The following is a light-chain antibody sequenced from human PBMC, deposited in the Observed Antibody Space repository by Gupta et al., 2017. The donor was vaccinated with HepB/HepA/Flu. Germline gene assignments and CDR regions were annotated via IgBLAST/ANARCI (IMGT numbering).Light chain of an antibody. CDR1: SSDIGSYTR. Sequence: QSALTQPPSVSGSPGQSVPISCTGTSSDIGSYTRVSWYQQSPGTAPKLIIYEVDNRPSGVPDRFSGSKSGNTASLTISGLQTEDEADYYCSSYTTSSTYVFGIGTKVTVL. CDR3: SSYTTSSTYV. CDR2: EVD. J-gene: IGLJ1*01. V-gene: IGLV2-18*02.